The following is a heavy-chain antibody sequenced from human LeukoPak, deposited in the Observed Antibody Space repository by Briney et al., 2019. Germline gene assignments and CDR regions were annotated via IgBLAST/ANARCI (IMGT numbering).Heavy chain of an antibody. Sequence: ASVKVSCKASGYTFTSYGISWVRQAPGQGLEWMGWINPNSGGTNYAQKFQGRVTMTRDTSISTAYMELSRLRSDDTAVYYCAITTVTSGSYFDYWGQGTLVTVSS. D-gene: IGHD4-17*01. CDR2: INPNSGGT. CDR1: GYTFTSYG. V-gene: IGHV1-2*02. CDR3: AITTVTSGSYFDY. J-gene: IGHJ4*02.